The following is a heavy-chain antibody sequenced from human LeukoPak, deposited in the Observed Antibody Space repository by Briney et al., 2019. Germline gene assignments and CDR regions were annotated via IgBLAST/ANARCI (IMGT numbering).Heavy chain of an antibody. CDR1: GFTFSGYW. CDR2: IYYSGST. J-gene: IGHJ4*02. V-gene: IGHV4-59*01. Sequence: GSLRLSCAASGFTFSGYWMSWIRQPPGKGLEWIGYIYYSGSTNYNPSLKSRVTISVDTSKNQFSLKLSSVTAADTAVYYCAREGAYFDYWGQGTLVTVSS. CDR3: AREGAYFDY.